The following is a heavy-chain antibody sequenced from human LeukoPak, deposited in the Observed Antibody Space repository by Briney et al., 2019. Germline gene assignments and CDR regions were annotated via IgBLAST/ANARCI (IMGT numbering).Heavy chain of an antibody. V-gene: IGHV3-15*01. D-gene: IGHD6-19*01. Sequence: GGSLRLSCAASGFTFSNAWMSWVRPAPGKGLEWVGRIKSKTDGGTTDYAAPVKGRFTISRDDSKNTLYLQMNSLKTEDTAVYYCTTPRSSGWWVYWGQGTLVTVSS. CDR2: IKSKTDGGTT. J-gene: IGHJ4*02. CDR1: GFTFSNAW. CDR3: TTPRSSGWWVY.